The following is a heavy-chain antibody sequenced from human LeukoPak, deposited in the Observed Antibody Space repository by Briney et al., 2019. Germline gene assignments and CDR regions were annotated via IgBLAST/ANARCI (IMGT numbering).Heavy chain of an antibody. V-gene: IGHV4-34*01. CDR3: ARDTLDSPFYYYYGMDV. D-gene: IGHD2-15*01. CDR1: GGSFSGYY. J-gene: IGHJ6*02. Sequence: SETLSLTCAVYGGSFSGYYWSWIRQPPGKGLEWIGEINHSGSTNYNPSLKSRVTISVDTSKNQFSLKLSSVTAADTAVYYCARDTLDSPFYYYYGMDVWGQGTTVTVSS. CDR2: INHSGST.